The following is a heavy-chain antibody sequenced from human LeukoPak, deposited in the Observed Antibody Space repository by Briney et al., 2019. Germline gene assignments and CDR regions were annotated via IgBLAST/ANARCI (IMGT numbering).Heavy chain of an antibody. CDR2: IRSKAYGGTT. CDR3: TRDPRGSYGPDAFDI. D-gene: IGHD1-26*01. J-gene: IGHJ3*02. CDR1: GFTFGNYA. V-gene: IGHV3-49*04. Sequence: PGRSLRLSCTASGFTFGNYAMSWVRQAPGKGLEWVGLIRSKAYGGTTEYAASVKGRFTISRDDSKGIAYLQMNSLKTEDTAVYYCTRDPRGSYGPDAFDIWGQGTIVTVSS.